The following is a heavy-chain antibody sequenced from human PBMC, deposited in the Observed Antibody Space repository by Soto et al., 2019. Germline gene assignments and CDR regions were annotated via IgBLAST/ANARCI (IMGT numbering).Heavy chain of an antibody. D-gene: IGHD2-2*01. CDR2: INPETGGT. CDR1: GYTFTGYY. Sequence: ASVKVSCKASGYTFTGYYVHWVREAPGQGLEWMGWINPETGGTSYAQKFQGRVTLSRDTSINTAYLELSRLRFDDAAVYICARERYQVISDGMDVWGPGSKVTGS. V-gene: IGHV1-2*02. J-gene: IGHJ6*02. CDR3: ARERYQVISDGMDV.